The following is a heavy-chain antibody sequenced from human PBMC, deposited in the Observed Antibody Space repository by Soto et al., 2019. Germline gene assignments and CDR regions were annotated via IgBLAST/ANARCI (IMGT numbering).Heavy chain of an antibody. V-gene: IGHV4-39*02. CDR3: ASEKYSSSSFSESYGRDV. CDR2: IYYSVST. Sequence: PSETLSLTCTVSGGSISSSSYYWGWILHPPGKGLEWIGSIYYSVSTYYNPSLKSRVTISVDTSKNHFSLTLSSVTAADTAVYYCASEKYSSSSFSESYGRDVWGHGNPFTFS. J-gene: IGHJ6*02. CDR1: GGSISSSSYY. D-gene: IGHD6-6*01.